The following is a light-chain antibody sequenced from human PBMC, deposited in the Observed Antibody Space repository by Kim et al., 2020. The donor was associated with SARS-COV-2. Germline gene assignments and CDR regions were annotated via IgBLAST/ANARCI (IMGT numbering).Light chain of an antibody. CDR2: DVS. CDR1: SSDVGGYNY. CDR3: SSYTSSSTSYV. Sequence: QSITTSCTGTSSDVGGYNYVSWYQHHPGKAPKLMIYDVSKRPSGVSNRFSGSKSGNTASLTISGLQAEDEADYYCSSYTSSSTSYVFGTGTKVTVL. V-gene: IGLV2-14*03. J-gene: IGLJ1*01.